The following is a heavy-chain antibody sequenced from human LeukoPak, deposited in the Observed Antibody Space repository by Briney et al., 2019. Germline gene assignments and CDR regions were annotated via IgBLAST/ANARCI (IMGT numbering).Heavy chain of an antibody. V-gene: IGHV3-7*01. CDR1: GFTVSSHW. D-gene: IGHD3-9*01. CDR2: IKKDGSEK. CDR3: ARQGLRYFDWLAILGIDY. Sequence: PGGSLRLSCAASGFTVSSHWMGWVRQAPGEGLGWGANIKKDGSEKYYVDAVKGRFTISSDNAKNSLSLQMTSLRAEDTAVYYCARQGLRYFDWLAILGIDYWGQGPLITVSS. J-gene: IGHJ4*02.